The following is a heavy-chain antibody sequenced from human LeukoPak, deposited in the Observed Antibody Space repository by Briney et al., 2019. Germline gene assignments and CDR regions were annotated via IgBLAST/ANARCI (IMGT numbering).Heavy chain of an antibody. J-gene: IGHJ4*02. CDR3: AREFLNLRYCSSTSCTGTFDY. D-gene: IGHD2-2*01. CDR2: IIPIFGTA. V-gene: IGHV1-69*13. Sequence: ASVKVSCKASGGTFSSYAISWVRQAPGQGLEWMGGIIPIFGTANYAQKFQGRVTITADESTSTAYMELSSLRSEDTAVYYCAREFLNLRYCSSTSCTGTFDYWGQGTLVTVSS. CDR1: GGTFSSYA.